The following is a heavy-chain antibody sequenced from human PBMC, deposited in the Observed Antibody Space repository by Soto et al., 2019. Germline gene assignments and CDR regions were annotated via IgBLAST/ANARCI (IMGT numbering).Heavy chain of an antibody. Sequence: GASVKVSCKASGYTFTSYAMHWVRQAPGQRLEWMGWINAGNGNTKYSQKFQGRVTITRDTSASTAYMELSSLRSEDTAVYYCARILWFGEDSGMDVWGQGTTVTVSS. V-gene: IGHV1-3*01. CDR2: INAGNGNT. CDR1: GYTFTSYA. CDR3: ARILWFGEDSGMDV. D-gene: IGHD3-10*01. J-gene: IGHJ6*02.